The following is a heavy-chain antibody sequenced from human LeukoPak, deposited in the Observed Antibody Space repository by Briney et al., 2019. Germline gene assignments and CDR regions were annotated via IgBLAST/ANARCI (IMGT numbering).Heavy chain of an antibody. V-gene: IGHV3-30*02. CDR1: GFSFSSYG. J-gene: IGHJ6*03. Sequence: GGSLRLSCAVSGFSFSSYGMHWVRQAPGKGLEWVAFIRYDANIEYYADSVKGRFTISRDNSKNTLYLQMNSLRAEDTAVYYCAKEGVDIVGATTDYYYYMDVWGKGTTVTIPS. CDR2: IRYDANIE. D-gene: IGHD1-26*01. CDR3: AKEGVDIVGATTDYYYYMDV.